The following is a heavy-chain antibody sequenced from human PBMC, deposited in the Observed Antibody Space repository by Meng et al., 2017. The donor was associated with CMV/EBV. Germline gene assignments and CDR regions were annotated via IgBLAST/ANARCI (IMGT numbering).Heavy chain of an antibody. CDR3: ARTYYYGSGSWD. J-gene: IGHJ4*02. V-gene: IGHV4-61*01. CDR2: IYYSGST. D-gene: IGHD3-10*01. CDR1: GGSVSSGRYY. Sequence: SETLSLTCTVSGGSVSSGRYYWSWIRQPPGKGLEWIGYIYYSGSTNYNPSLKSRVTISVDTSKNQFSLKLSSVTAADTAVYYCARTYYYGSGSWDWGQGTLVTVSS.